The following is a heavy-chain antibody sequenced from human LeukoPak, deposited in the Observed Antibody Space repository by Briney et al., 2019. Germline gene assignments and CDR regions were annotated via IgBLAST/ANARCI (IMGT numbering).Heavy chain of an antibody. CDR3: ARAIAASSYYYYYMDV. D-gene: IGHD6-13*01. J-gene: IGHJ6*03. V-gene: IGHV4-39*07. Sequence: SETLSLTCTVSGGSISSSSHYWVWIRQPPGKGVEWIGTIDYNGNTNYNPSLKSRVTMSVDTSKNQFSLKLSSVTAADTAVYYCARAIAASSYYYYYMDVWGKGTTVTVSS. CDR2: IDYNGNT. CDR1: GGSISSSSHY.